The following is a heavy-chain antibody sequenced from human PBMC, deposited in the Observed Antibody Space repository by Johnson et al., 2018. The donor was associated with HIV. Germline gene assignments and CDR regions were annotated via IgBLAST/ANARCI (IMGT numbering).Heavy chain of an antibody. J-gene: IGHJ3*02. V-gene: IGHV3-30*03. CDR3: ARDWDLPNAFDI. D-gene: IGHD1-26*01. CDR1: GFTFSSYA. Sequence: QVQLVESGGGLIQPGGSLRLSCAASGFTFSSYAMDWVRQAPGKGLEWVAGISDDGSKKYHADSVKGRFTISRDNSKNTLYLQMNSLRGEDTAVYYCARDWDLPNAFDIWGQGTMVTVSS. CDR2: ISDDGSKK.